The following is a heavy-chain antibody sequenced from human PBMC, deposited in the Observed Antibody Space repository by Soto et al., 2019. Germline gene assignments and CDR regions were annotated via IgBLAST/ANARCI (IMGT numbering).Heavy chain of an antibody. CDR3: ARDGIRHRDWFDP. CDR2: IIPIFGTA. J-gene: IGHJ5*02. Sequence: SVKVSCKASGCTFSSYAISWVRQAPGQGLEWMGGIIPIFGTANYAQKFQGRVTITADESTSTAYMELSSLRSEDTAVYYCARDGIRHRDWFDPWGQGTLVTVS. D-gene: IGHD5-18*01. V-gene: IGHV1-69*13. CDR1: GCTFSSYA.